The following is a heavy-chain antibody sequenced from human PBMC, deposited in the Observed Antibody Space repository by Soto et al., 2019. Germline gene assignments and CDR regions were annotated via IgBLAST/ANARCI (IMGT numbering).Heavy chain of an antibody. V-gene: IGHV4-31*03. J-gene: IGHJ6*02. D-gene: IGHD2-15*01. CDR3: TRDLVVVAATPSSCGMDV. CDR1: GGSISSGGYY. Sequence: PSETLSLTCTVSGGSISSGGYYWSWIRQHPGKGLEWIGYIYYSGSTYYNPSLKSRVTISVDTSKNQFSLKLSSVTAADTAVYYCTRDLVVVAATPSSCGMDVWGQGTTVTVSS. CDR2: IYYSGST.